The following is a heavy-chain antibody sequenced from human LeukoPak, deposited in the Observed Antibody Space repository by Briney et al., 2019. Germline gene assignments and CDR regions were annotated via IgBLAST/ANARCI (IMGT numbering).Heavy chain of an antibody. CDR1: GFTFGDYS. V-gene: IGHV3-43*02. CDR3: AKALHGVSFSFDY. Sequence: GGSLRLSCAASGFTFGDYSMHWVRQTPGKGLEWVSLINGDALTAHYGDSVRGRFTISRNNTKNSLYLQMNGLRTEDTAFYYCAKALHGVSFSFDYWGRGTLVTVSS. CDR2: INGDALTA. D-gene: IGHD5-24*01. J-gene: IGHJ4*02.